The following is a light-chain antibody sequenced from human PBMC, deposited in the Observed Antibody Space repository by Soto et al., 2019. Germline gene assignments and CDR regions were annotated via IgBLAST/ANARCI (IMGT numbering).Light chain of an antibody. J-gene: IGLJ2*01. CDR2: DVS. V-gene: IGLV2-11*01. Sequence: QSALTQPRSVSGSPGQSVTISCTGTSSDVGGYDYVSWYQHHPGKVPKLMIYDVSERPSGVPDRFSGSKSGNTASLTISGLQAEDEADYYCCSYAGKFSIFGAGTKLTV. CDR3: CSYAGKFSI. CDR1: SSDVGGYDY.